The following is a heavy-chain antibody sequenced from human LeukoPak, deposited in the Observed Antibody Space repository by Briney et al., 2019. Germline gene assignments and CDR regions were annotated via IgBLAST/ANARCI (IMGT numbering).Heavy chain of an antibody. CDR3: AINTATYTTFDY. CDR1: GYSFTSHW. Sequence: GESLQISCKGSGYSFTSHWIGWVRQMPGKGLEWMGIIFPGDSDTRYSPSFQGQVTISVDKSITTAYLQWSSLKASDTAMYYCAINTATYTTFDYWGQGTLVTVSS. J-gene: IGHJ4*02. V-gene: IGHV5-51*01. D-gene: IGHD1-14*01. CDR2: IFPGDSDT.